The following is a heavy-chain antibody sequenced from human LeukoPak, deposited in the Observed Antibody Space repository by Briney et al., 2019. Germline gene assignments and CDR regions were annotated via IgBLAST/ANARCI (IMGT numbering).Heavy chain of an antibody. CDR1: GFTFSSYA. J-gene: IGHJ4*02. V-gene: IGHV3-23*01. D-gene: IGHD2-15*01. CDR3: VKESGYFDY. Sequence: GGSLRLSCAASGFTFSSYAMSWVRQAPGKGLEWVSVISGSGGTTHYADSVKGRFTISRDNSENTVDLQMNSLRADDTAVYYCVKESGYFDYWGQGTLVTVSS. CDR2: ISGSGGTT.